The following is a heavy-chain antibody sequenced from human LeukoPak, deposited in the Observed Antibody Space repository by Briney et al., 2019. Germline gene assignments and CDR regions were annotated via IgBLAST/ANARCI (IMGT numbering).Heavy chain of an antibody. CDR1: GYTFTSYG. D-gene: IGHD2/OR15-2a*01. CDR3: AVNPGPLSFDY. CDR2: ISTYNGNT. V-gene: IGHV1-18*01. Sequence: ASVKVSCKASGYTFTSYGISWVRQAPGQGLEWMGWISTYNGNTNYAQKLQGRVSMTTDTSTSTAYMELRSLRSDDTAVYYCAVNPGPLSFDYWGQGTLVTVSS. J-gene: IGHJ4*02.